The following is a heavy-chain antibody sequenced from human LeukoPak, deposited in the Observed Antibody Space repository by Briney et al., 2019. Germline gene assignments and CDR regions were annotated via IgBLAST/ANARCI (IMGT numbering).Heavy chain of an antibody. CDR2: INPNSGGT. D-gene: IGHD3-10*01. CDR1: GYTFTGYY. Sequence: ASVKVSCKASGYTFTGYYMHWVRQAPGQGLEWMGWINPNSGGTNYAQKFQGRVTMTRDTSISTAYMELSRLRSDDTAMYYCARGAYGSGSYSPFDFDYWGQGTLVTVSS. CDR3: ARGAYGSGSYSPFDFDY. J-gene: IGHJ4*02. V-gene: IGHV1-2*02.